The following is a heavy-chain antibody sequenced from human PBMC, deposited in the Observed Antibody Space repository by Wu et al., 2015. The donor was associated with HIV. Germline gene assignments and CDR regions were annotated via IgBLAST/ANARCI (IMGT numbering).Heavy chain of an antibody. Sequence: QVQLVQSRAEVKKPGASVKLSCQSSGYTFTGYYIHWVRQVPGQGLEWMGWINPDSGATIYAQKFRGKVIMTRDTSITTAYMDLIGLTSNDTAIYYCARDWYYSGSGSYVDVWGQGTLVTVSS. CDR2: INPDSGAT. D-gene: IGHD3-10*01. V-gene: IGHV1-2*02. CDR3: ARDWYYSGSGSYVDV. J-gene: IGHJ4*02. CDR1: GYTFTGYY.